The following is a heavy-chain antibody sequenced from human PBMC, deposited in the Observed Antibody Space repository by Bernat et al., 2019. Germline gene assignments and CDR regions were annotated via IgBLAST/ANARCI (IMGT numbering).Heavy chain of an antibody. CDR1: GFTFSSYG. V-gene: IGHV3-33*01. D-gene: IGHD6-13*01. CDR3: ARDGRGPYSSSWSRGYGMDV. J-gene: IGHJ6*02. CDR2: IWYDGSNK. Sequence: QVQLVESGGGVVQPGRSLRLSCAASGFTFSSYGMHWVGQAPGKGLEWVAVIWYDGSNKYYADSVKGRFTISRDNSKNTLYLQMNSLRAEDTAVYYCARDGRGPYSSSWSRGYGMDVWGQGTTVTVSS.